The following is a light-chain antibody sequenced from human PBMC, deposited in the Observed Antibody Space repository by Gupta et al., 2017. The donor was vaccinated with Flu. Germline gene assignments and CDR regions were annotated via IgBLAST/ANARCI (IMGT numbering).Light chain of an antibody. J-gene: IGKJ4*01. Sequence: SPATLSLSPGERATLSCRASQSVSSYLAWYQQKPGQAPRLLIYDASNRATGIPARFSGSGSGTDFTLTISSLEPEDFAVYYCQQRSNVLTFGGGTKVEIK. V-gene: IGKV3-11*01. CDR3: QQRSNVLT. CDR2: DAS. CDR1: QSVSSY.